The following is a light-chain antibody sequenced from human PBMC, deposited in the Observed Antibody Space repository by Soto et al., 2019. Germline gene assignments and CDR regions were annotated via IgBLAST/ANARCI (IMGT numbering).Light chain of an antibody. J-gene: IGKJ4*01. CDR3: QQRSNWSLT. CDR2: DAS. CDR1: QSVSRY. Sequence: EIVLTQSPATLSLSPGERATLSCRASQSVSRYLAWYQQKPGQAPRLLIYDASNRATGIPARFSGSGSGTDFTLTISSLEPEDFAVYYWQQRSNWSLTFGGGTKVEIK. V-gene: IGKV3-11*01.